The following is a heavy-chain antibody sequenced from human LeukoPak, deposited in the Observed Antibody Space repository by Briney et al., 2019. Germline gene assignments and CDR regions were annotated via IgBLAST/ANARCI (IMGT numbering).Heavy chain of an antibody. V-gene: IGHV3-7*01. CDR1: GFTLSSYW. D-gene: IGHD1-7*01. CDR3: VRSGTSASFDY. Sequence: GGSMRLSCADSGFTLSSYWMSWVRQAPGKGLEWVANIKKDGSEKWYVDSVEGRFTISRDHAKNSLYLQMNSLRVADTAVYYCVRSGTSASFDYWGQGTLVTVSS. CDR2: IKKDGSEK. J-gene: IGHJ4*02.